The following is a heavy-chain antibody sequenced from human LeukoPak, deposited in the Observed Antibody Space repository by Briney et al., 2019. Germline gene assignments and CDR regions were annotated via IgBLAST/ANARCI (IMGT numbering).Heavy chain of an antibody. Sequence: SETLSLTCTVSGGSISSSSYYWGWIRQPPGKGLEWIGSIYYSGSTYYNPSLKSRVTISVDTSKNQFSLKLSSVTAADTAVYYCARAEVVYLYFDLWGRGTLVTVSS. V-gene: IGHV4-39*07. CDR2: IYYSGST. J-gene: IGHJ2*01. CDR3: ARAEVVYLYFDL. CDR1: GGSISSSSYY. D-gene: IGHD3-22*01.